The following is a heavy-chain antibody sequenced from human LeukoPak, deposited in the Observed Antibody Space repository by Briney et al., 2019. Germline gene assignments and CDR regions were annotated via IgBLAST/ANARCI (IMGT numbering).Heavy chain of an antibody. Sequence: SETLSLTCAVYGGSFSGYYWSWIRQPPGKGLEWIGEINHSGSTNYNPSLKSRVTISVDTSKNQFSLKLSSVTAADTAVYYCARGRAVVPADPSHWFDPWGQGTLVTVSS. V-gene: IGHV4-34*01. CDR3: ARGRAVVPADPSHWFDP. CDR1: GGSFSGYY. D-gene: IGHD2-2*01. CDR2: INHSGST. J-gene: IGHJ5*02.